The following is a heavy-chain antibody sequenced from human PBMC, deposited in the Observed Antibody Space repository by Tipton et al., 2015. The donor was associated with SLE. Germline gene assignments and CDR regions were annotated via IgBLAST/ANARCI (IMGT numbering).Heavy chain of an antibody. V-gene: IGHV4-38-2*01. CDR1: GYSISSGYY. CDR2: IYHSGST. Sequence: TLSLTCAVSGYSISSGYYWGWIRQPPGKGLEWIGSIYHSGSTYYNPSLKSRVTISVDTSKNQVSLKLSSVTAADTAVYYCARGIAAAGDYYYYGMDVWGQGTTVTVSS. CDR3: ARGIAAAGDYYYYGMDV. J-gene: IGHJ6*02. D-gene: IGHD6-13*01.